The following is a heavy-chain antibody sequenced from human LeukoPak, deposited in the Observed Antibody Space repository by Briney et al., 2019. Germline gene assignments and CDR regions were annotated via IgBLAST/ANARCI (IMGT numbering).Heavy chain of an antibody. CDR3: AKAQWELLGFDY. Sequence: GGSLRLSCAASGFTFSSYAMSWVRQAPGKGLEWVSAISGSGGSTYYADPVKGRFTISRDNSKNTLYLQMNSLRAEDTAVYYCAKAQWELLGFDYWGQGTLVTVSS. V-gene: IGHV3-23*01. CDR1: GFTFSSYA. J-gene: IGHJ4*02. D-gene: IGHD1-26*01. CDR2: ISGSGGST.